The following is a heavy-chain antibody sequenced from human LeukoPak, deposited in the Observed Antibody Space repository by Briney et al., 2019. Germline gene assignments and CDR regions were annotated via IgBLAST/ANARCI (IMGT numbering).Heavy chain of an antibody. CDR2: IRFDGGNK. Sequence: PGGSLRLSCAASGFTFNNYGMHWVRQAPGKGLEWVAFIRFDGGNKYYADSVKGRFTISRDSSKNTLFLQMNSLRADDTAVYYCAKDSLRTYYGSGSCPLDYWGQGTLVTVSS. CDR1: GFTFNNYG. CDR3: AKDSLRTYYGSGSCPLDY. D-gene: IGHD3-10*01. J-gene: IGHJ4*02. V-gene: IGHV3-30*02.